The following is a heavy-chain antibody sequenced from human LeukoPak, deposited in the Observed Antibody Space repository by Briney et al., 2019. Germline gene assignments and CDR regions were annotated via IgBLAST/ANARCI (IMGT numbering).Heavy chain of an antibody. CDR1: GFSFSSYG. CDR3: AKDRLLWFGEFPYYFDY. D-gene: IGHD3-10*01. Sequence: GGSLRLSCAASGFSFSSYGMHWVRQAPGKGLEWVAVISYDGSNKYYADSVKGRFTISRDNSKNTLYLQMNSLRAEDTAVYYCAKDRLLWFGEFPYYFDYWGQGTLVTVSS. J-gene: IGHJ4*02. CDR2: ISYDGSNK. V-gene: IGHV3-30*18.